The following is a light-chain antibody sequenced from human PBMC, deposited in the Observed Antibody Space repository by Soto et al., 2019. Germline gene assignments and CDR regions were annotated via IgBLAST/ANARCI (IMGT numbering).Light chain of an antibody. V-gene: IGLV4-69*01. Sequence: QLVLTQSPSASASLGASVKLTCTLNSGHSNYAIAWHQQQSEKGPRYLMKLNSDGSHSTGDGIPDRFSGSSSGAERYLTISSLQSEDEADYYCQTWGSGIVVFGGGTKLTVL. CDR2: LNSDGSH. CDR1: SGHSNYA. J-gene: IGLJ2*01. CDR3: QTWGSGIVV.